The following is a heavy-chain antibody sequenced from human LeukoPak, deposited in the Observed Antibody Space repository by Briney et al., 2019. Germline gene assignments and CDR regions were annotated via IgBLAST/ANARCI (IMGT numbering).Heavy chain of an antibody. CDR3: ATDRNEGKYYDY. Sequence: GGSLRLSCAASGFTFSSYSMNRVRQAPGKGLEWVTFIWYDGSHQYYIDSVKGRFTVSRDNAKSTLYLQMDSLRAEDTAVYYCATDRNEGKYYDYWGQGTLVTVSS. V-gene: IGHV3-33*08. J-gene: IGHJ4*02. D-gene: IGHD2/OR15-2a*01. CDR2: IWYDGSHQ. CDR1: GFTFSSYS.